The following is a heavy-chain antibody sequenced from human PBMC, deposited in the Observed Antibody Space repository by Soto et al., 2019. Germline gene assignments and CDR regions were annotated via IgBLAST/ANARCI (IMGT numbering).Heavy chain of an antibody. V-gene: IGHV1-69*01. D-gene: IGHD1-26*01. CDR1: GGTFSSYA. CDR3: ASRERVDAFDI. Sequence: QVQLVQSGAEVKKPGSSVKLSCKASGGTFSSYAISWVRQAPGQGLEWMGGIIPILGSAKYAQKFQDRVTIAADESTSTTYMELSSLRAEDAAVYYCASRERVDAFDIWGQGTMVTVSS. CDR2: IIPILGSA. J-gene: IGHJ3*02.